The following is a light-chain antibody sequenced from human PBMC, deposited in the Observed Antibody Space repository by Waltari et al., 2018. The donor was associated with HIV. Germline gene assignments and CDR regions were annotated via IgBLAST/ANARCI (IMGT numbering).Light chain of an antibody. CDR2: AAT. J-gene: IGKJ3*01. Sequence: DIQMTQSPPSLSASVGDRVTISCRASQSISNNLSWYQHKPGTAPNLLIYAATSLQSGVPSRFSGSGSGTDFSLTISRLQPEDFATYYCQYSYGAPFPFGPGTKVDIK. V-gene: IGKV1-39*01. CDR3: QYSYGAPFP. CDR1: QSISNN.